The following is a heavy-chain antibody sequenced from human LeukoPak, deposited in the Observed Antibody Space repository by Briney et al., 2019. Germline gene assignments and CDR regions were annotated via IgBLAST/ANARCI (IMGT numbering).Heavy chain of an antibody. Sequence: GRSLRLSCAASGFTFSSYGMHWVRQAPGKGLEWVAVISYDGSNKYYADSVKGRFTISRDNSKNTLYLQMNSLRAEDTAVYYCAAWDYYDSSGYRDDYWGQGTLVTVSS. CDR1: GFTFSSYG. CDR2: ISYDGSNK. J-gene: IGHJ4*02. D-gene: IGHD3-22*01. V-gene: IGHV3-30*03. CDR3: AAWDYYDSSGYRDDY.